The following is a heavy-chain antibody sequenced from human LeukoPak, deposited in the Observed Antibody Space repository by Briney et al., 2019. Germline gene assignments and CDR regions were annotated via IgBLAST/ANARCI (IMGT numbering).Heavy chain of an antibody. CDR1: GGSISSSNYY. J-gene: IGHJ4*02. Sequence: IPSETLSLTCTVSGGSISSSNYYWGWIRQPPGKGLEWIGSIYYSGSTYYNPSLKSRVTISVDTSKNQFSLKLSSVTAADTAVYYCARHAYRDYFDYWGQGTLVTVSS. V-gene: IGHV4-39*01. CDR3: ARHAYRDYFDY. CDR2: IYYSGST. D-gene: IGHD4-11*01.